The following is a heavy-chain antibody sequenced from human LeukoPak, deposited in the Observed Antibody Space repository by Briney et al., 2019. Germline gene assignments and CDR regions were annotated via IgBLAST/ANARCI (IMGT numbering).Heavy chain of an antibody. CDR3: ARHPFSDGFDI. CDR1: GGSFSGYY. Sequence: ETSETLSLTCAVYGGSFSGYYWSWIRQPPGKGLEWIAYVYSSGHTNYNPSLKGRVTISVDTSKNQFSLKVNSVTAADTAVYYCARHPFSDGFDIWGQGTMVTVSS. J-gene: IGHJ3*02. CDR2: VYSSGHT. V-gene: IGHV4-59*08.